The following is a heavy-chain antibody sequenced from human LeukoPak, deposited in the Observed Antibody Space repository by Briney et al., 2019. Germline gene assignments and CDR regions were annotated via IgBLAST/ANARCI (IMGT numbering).Heavy chain of an antibody. CDR3: ASRRIVGAPGPPAAFDI. Sequence: GASVKVSCKASGYTFTSYGISWVRQAPGQGLEWMGWISAYNGNTNYAQKLQGRVTMTTDTSTSTAYMELRSLRSDDTAVYYCASRRIVGAPGPPAAFDIWGQGTMVTVSS. V-gene: IGHV1-18*01. D-gene: IGHD1-26*01. J-gene: IGHJ3*02. CDR2: ISAYNGNT. CDR1: GYTFTSYG.